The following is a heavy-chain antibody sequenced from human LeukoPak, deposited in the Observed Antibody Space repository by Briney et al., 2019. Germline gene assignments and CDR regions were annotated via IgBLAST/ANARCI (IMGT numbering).Heavy chain of an antibody. D-gene: IGHD5-12*01. Sequence: SETLFLTCTVSGGSISGYYWSWIRQPPGKGLEWIGYIYYSGSTNYNPSLKSRVTISVDTSKNQFSLKLNSVTAADTAVYYCARDPRLSWYFDLWGRGTLVTVSS. CDR3: ARDPRLSWYFDL. CDR1: GGSISGYY. J-gene: IGHJ2*01. V-gene: IGHV4-59*01. CDR2: IYYSGST.